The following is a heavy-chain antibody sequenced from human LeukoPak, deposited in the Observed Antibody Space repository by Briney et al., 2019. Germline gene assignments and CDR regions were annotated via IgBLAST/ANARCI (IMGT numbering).Heavy chain of an antibody. D-gene: IGHD6-13*01. CDR1: DGSISSYY. V-gene: IGHV4-4*07. CDR2: IYATGRT. Sequence: SETLSLTCTVSDGSISSYYWSWIRQPAGKGLEWIGRIYATGRTDYNPSLESRVRMSVDKSKNLFSLRLSAVTAADTAVYCCARDYSIRGIGDAFDIWGQGTVVTVSS. J-gene: IGHJ3*02. CDR3: ARDYSIRGIGDAFDI.